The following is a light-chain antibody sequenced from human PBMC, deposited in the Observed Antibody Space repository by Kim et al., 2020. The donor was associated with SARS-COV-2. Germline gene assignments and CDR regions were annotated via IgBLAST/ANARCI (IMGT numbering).Light chain of an antibody. Sequence: DIQLTQSPSSLSASIGDRVSITCQASQAISTFLNWFQQRPGKAPQLLVFDTSTLESGVPSRFSGSGSGTHFTLTISTLQAEDVATYYCQQYDNVPYTFGQGTKLEI. CDR2: DTS. V-gene: IGKV1-33*01. J-gene: IGKJ2*01. CDR3: QQYDNVPYT. CDR1: QAISTF.